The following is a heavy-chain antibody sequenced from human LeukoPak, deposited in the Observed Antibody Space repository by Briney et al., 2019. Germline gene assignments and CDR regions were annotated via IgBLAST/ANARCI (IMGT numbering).Heavy chain of an antibody. D-gene: IGHD3-22*01. CDR1: GGSISSYY. CDR3: ASNYYDWFDAFDI. CDR2: IYYSGST. J-gene: IGHJ3*02. Sequence: PSETLSLTYPVSGGSISSYYWSWIRQPPGKGLEWIGYIYYSGSTDYNPSLKSRVTISVDTSKNQFSLKLSSVTAADTAVYYCASNYYDWFDAFDIWGQGTMVTVSS. V-gene: IGHV4-59*08.